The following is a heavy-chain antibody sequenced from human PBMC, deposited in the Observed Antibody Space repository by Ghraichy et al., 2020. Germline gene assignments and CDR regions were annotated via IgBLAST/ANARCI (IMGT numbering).Heavy chain of an antibody. CDR2: IKSKTDGGTT. CDR3: TTGYPPAFDI. D-gene: IGHD1-1*01. CDR1: GFTFSNAW. Sequence: ESLNISCAASGFTFSNAWMSWVRQAPGKGLEWVGRIKSKTDGGTTDYAAPVKGRFTISRDDSKNTLYLQMNSLKTEDTAVYYCTTGYPPAFDIWGQGTMVTVSS. V-gene: IGHV3-15*01. J-gene: IGHJ3*02.